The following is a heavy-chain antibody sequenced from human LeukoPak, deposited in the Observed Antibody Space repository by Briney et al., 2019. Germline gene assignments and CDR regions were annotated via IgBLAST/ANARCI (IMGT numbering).Heavy chain of an antibody. CDR1: GFNFNTYN. CDR2: IQQDGSEK. CDR3: ARYFWGFYSYMDV. Sequence: PGGSLRLSCAASGFNFNTYNMNWVRQAPGKGLEWVANIQQDGSEKYYVDSVKGRFTISRDNAKNSLYLQMNSLRAEDTAVYYCARYFWGFYSYMDVWGKGTTVTVSS. D-gene: IGHD3-16*01. J-gene: IGHJ6*03. V-gene: IGHV3-7*01.